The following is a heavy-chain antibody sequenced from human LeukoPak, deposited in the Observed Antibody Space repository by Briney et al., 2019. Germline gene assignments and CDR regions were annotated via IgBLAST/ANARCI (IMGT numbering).Heavy chain of an antibody. J-gene: IGHJ4*02. V-gene: IGHV3-23*01. D-gene: IGHD3-22*01. CDR2: ISGSGGST. CDR3: AKLQPTLYYYDSSGYLFDY. CDR1: GFTFSSYA. Sequence: SGGSLRLSCAASGFTFSSYAMSWVRQAPGKGLEWVSAISGSGGSTYYADSVKGRFTISRDNSKNTLYLQMNSLRAEDTAVYYCAKLQPTLYYYDSSGYLFDYWGQGTLVTVSS.